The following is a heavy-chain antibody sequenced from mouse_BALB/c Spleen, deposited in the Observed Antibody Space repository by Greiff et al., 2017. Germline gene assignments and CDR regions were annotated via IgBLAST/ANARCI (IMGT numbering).Heavy chain of an antibody. CDR3: ARSYDYDGEGYAMDY. J-gene: IGHJ4*01. D-gene: IGHD2-4*01. V-gene: IGHV3-8*02. Sequence: VQLQQSGPSLVKPSQTLSLTCSVTGDSITSGYWNWIRKFPGNKLEYMGYISYSGSTYYNPSLKSRISITRDTSKNQYYLQLNSVTTEDTATYYCARSYDYDGEGYAMDYWGQGTSVTVSS. CDR1: GDSITSGY. CDR2: ISYSGST.